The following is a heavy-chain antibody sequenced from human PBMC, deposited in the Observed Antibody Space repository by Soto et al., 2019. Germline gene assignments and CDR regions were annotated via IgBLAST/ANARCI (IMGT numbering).Heavy chain of an antibody. J-gene: IGHJ4*02. Sequence: QVQLVESGGGLVKPGGSLRLSCAASGFTFSDYYMSWIRQAPGKGLEWVSYISSSSSYTNYADSVKGRFTISRDNAKNSLYPQMNSLRAEDTAVYYCARINVRYGVDYWGQGTLVTVSS. CDR1: GFTFSDYY. D-gene: IGHD3-10*01. CDR3: ARINVRYGVDY. V-gene: IGHV3-11*05. CDR2: ISSSSSYT.